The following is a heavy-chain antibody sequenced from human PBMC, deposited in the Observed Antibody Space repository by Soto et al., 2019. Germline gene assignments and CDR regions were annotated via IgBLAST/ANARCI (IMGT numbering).Heavy chain of an antibody. Sequence: QVQLVQSGAEVKKPGSSVKVSCKASGGTFSSYAISWVRQAPGQGLEWMGGIIPIFGTANYGQKFQGRVTITADESTSTAYMELSSLRSEDTAVYYCVRDQEDYDILTGYFLTWFDPWGQGSLVTVSS. CDR1: GGTFSSYA. J-gene: IGHJ5*02. D-gene: IGHD3-9*01. CDR2: IIPIFGTA. CDR3: VRDQEDYDILTGYFLTWFDP. V-gene: IGHV1-69*01.